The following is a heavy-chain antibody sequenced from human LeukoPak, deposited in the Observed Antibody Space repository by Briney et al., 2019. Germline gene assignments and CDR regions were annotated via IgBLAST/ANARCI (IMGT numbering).Heavy chain of an antibody. Sequence: GGSLRLSCAASGFTFGKYWMSWVRQAPGKGLEWVANIIQDGSDRYYVDSVKGRFTISRDNAKNSLYLQMNSLRAEDTAVYYCAADAFNMGNDAFGIWGQGTMVTVSS. J-gene: IGHJ3*02. D-gene: IGHD2/OR15-2a*01. CDR2: IIQDGSDR. V-gene: IGHV3-7*05. CDR1: GFTFGKYW. CDR3: AADAFNMGNDAFGI.